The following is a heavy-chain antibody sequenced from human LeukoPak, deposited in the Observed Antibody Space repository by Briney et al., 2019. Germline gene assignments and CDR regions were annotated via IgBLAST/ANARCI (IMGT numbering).Heavy chain of an antibody. J-gene: IGHJ4*02. CDR1: GFTFSNYG. D-gene: IGHD3-22*01. V-gene: IGHV3-30*03. Sequence: PGGSLRLSCAASGFTFSNYGMHWVRQAPGKGLEWVAVISFDGSNKYYADSVKGRFTISRDNSKNTLYLQMNSLRAEDTAVYYCTRGGFYYDSSGYFPHFFDSWGQGTLVTVSS. CDR2: ISFDGSNK. CDR3: TRGGFYYDSSGYFPHFFDS.